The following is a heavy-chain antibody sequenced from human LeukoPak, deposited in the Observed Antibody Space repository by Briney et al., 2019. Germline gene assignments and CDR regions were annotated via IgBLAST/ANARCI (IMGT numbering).Heavy chain of an antibody. CDR3: ATLRIAHNAFDI. D-gene: IGHD2-21*01. J-gene: IGHJ3*02. CDR1: GGTFSSYA. CDR2: FDPEDGKT. V-gene: IGHV1-24*01. Sequence: GASVKVSCKASGGTFSSYAISWVRQAPGKGLEWMGGFDPEDGKTIYAQKFQGRVTMTEDTSTDTAYMELSSLRSEDTAVYYCATLRIAHNAFDIWGQGTMVTVSS.